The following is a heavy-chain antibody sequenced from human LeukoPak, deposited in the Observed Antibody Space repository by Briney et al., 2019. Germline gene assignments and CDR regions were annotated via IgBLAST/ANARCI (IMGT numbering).Heavy chain of an antibody. D-gene: IGHD1-26*01. V-gene: IGHV4-4*09. CDR1: GGSISSYY. CDR3: ARTRYDRYSGYYYYMDV. CDR2: IYTSGST. J-gene: IGHJ6*03. Sequence: SETLSLTCTVSGGSISSYYWSWIRQPPGKGLEWIGYIYTSGSTNYNPPLKSRVTISVDTSKNQFSLKLSSVTAADTAVYYCARTRYDRYSGYYYYMDVWGKGTTVTVSS.